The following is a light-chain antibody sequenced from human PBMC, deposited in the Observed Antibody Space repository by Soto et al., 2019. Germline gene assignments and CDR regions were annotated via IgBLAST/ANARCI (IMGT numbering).Light chain of an antibody. V-gene: IGLV2-14*01. J-gene: IGLJ2*01. Sequence: QCALTQPASVSGSPGQSITISCTGTSSDVGGYDYVSWYQQYAGKAPKLTIYNVRNRPSGVSNRFSGSKSGNTASLTISGVQPEDEADYFCSSYTNSGTVLFGGGTKLTVL. CDR2: NVR. CDR3: SSYTNSGTVL. CDR1: SSDVGGYDY.